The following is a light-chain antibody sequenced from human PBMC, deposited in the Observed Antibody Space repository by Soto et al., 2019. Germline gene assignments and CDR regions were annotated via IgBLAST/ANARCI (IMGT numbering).Light chain of an antibody. Sequence: EIVLTQSPGTLSSSPGERATLSCRASQSLSSTYLAWYQQKPGQAPRLLIYGASSRATGIPDRFSGSGSGTDFALTISRLEPEDFAVYYCQHYGTSPRTFGQGTKVEIK. V-gene: IGKV3-20*01. J-gene: IGKJ1*01. CDR2: GAS. CDR3: QHYGTSPRT. CDR1: QSLSSTY.